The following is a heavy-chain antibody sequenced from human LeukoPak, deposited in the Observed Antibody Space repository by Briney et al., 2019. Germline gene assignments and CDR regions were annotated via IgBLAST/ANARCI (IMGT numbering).Heavy chain of an antibody. CDR3: AKVPYYYDGSGSLAFDI. V-gene: IGHV3-33*06. CDR2: IWYDGSNK. Sequence: PGGSLRLSCAASGFTFSSYGMHWVRQAPGKGLEWVAVIWYDGSNKYYADSVKGRFTISRDNSKNTLYLQMNSLRAEDTAVYYCAKVPYYYDGSGSLAFDIWGQGTMVTVSS. D-gene: IGHD3-22*01. CDR1: GFTFSSYG. J-gene: IGHJ3*02.